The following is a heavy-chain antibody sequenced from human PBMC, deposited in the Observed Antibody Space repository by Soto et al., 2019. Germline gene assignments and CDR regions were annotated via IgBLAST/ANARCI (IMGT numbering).Heavy chain of an antibody. CDR3: ARHVSSGWYPY. CDR2: IYSSGST. CDR1: GGSISSYY. J-gene: IGHJ4*02. V-gene: IGHV4-59*08. Sequence: QVQLQESGPGLVKPSETLSLTCTVSGGSISSYYWSWIRQPPGKGLEWIGYIYSSGSTNYNPSLQSRVHISVDTSKDQCSLKLSSVTAADTAVYYCARHVSSGWYPYWGQGTLVTVSS. D-gene: IGHD6-19*01.